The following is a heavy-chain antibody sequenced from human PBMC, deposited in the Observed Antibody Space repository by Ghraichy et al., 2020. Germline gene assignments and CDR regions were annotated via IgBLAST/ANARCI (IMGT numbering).Heavy chain of an antibody. J-gene: IGHJ4*02. CDR3: ARDSWYSSSSCGIDH. V-gene: IGHV6-1*01. CDR2: TYYRSKWYN. D-gene: IGHD6-6*01. Sequence: SETLSLTCAISGDSVSNNSAAWNWIRQSPSRGLEWLGRTYYRSKWYNDYAVSVKSRITINPDTSKNQFSLQLNSVTPEDTAVYFCARDSWYSSSSCGIDHWGQGTLVTVSS. CDR1: GDSVSNNSAA.